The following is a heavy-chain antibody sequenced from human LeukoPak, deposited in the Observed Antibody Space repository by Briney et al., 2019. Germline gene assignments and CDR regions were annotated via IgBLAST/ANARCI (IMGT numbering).Heavy chain of an antibody. J-gene: IGHJ6*03. CDR2: INHSGST. D-gene: IGHD6-19*01. CDR1: GGSFSGYY. CDR3: ASGFLRYSSGWLGGYYYYYMDV. V-gene: IGHV4-34*01. Sequence: SETLSLTCAVYGGSFSGYYWSWIRQPPGKGLEWIGEINHSGSTNYNPSLKSRVTISVDTSKNQFSLKRSSVTAADTAVYYCASGFLRYSSGWLGGYYYYYMDVWGKGTTVTVSS.